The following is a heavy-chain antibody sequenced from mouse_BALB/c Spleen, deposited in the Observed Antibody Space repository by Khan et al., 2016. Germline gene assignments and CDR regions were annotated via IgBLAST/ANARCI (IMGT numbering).Heavy chain of an antibody. CDR2: ISTYNGNT. J-gene: IGHJ1*01. CDR1: GYTFTDYA. CDR3: AREGGITTERRYVDV. V-gene: IGHV1S137*01. D-gene: IGHD1-1*01. Sequence: VQFQEAGPEVVRPGVSVQISCKGSGYTFTDYAMHWVKQSHAKSLEWIGVISTYNGNTNYNQKFTGKATMTVDKSSSTAYMELARLTSEDSAMYYCAREGGITTERRYVDVWGAGTTVTVSA.